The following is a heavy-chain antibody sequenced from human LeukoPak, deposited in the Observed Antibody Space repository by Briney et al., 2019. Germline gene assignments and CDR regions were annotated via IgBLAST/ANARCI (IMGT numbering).Heavy chain of an antibody. V-gene: IGHV3-73*01. D-gene: IGHD1-26*01. CDR3: TSVGGSYYDFDY. J-gene: IGHJ4*02. CDR1: GFTFSGSA. Sequence: GGSLRLSCAASGFTFSGSAMHWVRQASGKGLDWVGRIRSKANSYATAYAASVKGRFTISRDDSKNTAYLQMNSLKTEDTAVYYCTSVGGSYYDFDYWGQGTLVTVSS. CDR2: IRSKANSYAT.